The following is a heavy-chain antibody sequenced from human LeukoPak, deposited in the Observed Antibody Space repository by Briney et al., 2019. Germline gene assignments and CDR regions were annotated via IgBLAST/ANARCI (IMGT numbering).Heavy chain of an antibody. CDR1: GGSFSGYY. Sequence: SETLSLTCAVYGGSFSGYYWSWIRQPPGKGLEWIGEINHSGSTNYNPSLKSRVTISVDTSKNQFSLKLSSVTTADTAVYYCARGGSCSSTSCYASYMDVWGKGTTVTVSS. CDR3: ARGGSCSSTSCYASYMDV. V-gene: IGHV4-34*01. CDR2: INHSGST. D-gene: IGHD2-2*01. J-gene: IGHJ6*03.